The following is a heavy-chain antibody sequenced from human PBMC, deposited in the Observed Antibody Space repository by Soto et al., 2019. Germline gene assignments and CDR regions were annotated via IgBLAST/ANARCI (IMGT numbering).Heavy chain of an antibody. Sequence: SQSFSVTWAISGDRVSSNSPACSCIRQCPSRGLEWLGRTYYRSKCYNDYAVSMKSRITINPVTSKNQFSLQLNSVTPEDPAVYYCARATNLYYDCWGQGTLLTASA. D-gene: IGHD1-26*01. CDR3: ARATNLYYDC. CDR1: GDRVSSNSPA. CDR2: TYYRSKCYN. V-gene: IGHV6-1*01. J-gene: IGHJ4*02.